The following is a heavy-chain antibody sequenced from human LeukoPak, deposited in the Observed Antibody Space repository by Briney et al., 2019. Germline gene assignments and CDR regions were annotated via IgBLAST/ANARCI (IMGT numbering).Heavy chain of an antibody. D-gene: IGHD1-7*01. J-gene: IGHJ6*03. Sequence: ASVKVSCKTSGYTFTNFDINWVRQASGHGLEWMGWMNPSSGNTGYAQKFQGRVTITRNTSISTAYMELSSLRSGDTAVYYCARAPSWNYNRYYYYYVDVWGRGTTVTVSS. CDR1: GYTFTNFD. V-gene: IGHV1-8*03. CDR3: ARAPSWNYNRYYYYYVDV. CDR2: MNPSSGNT.